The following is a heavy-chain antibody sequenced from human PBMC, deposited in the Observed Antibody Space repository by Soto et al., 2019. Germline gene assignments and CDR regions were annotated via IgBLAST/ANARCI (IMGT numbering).Heavy chain of an antibody. Sequence: GGSLRLSCVASGLNFNNAWMSWVRQAPGKGLEWVGLIKSKTHGETVDYAGPVRGRITISRDDSENTIYLQMNSLESEDTAVDYFVTPGGGGSYSPFDFWGQGTLVTVSS. CDR3: VTPGGGGSYSPFDF. CDR2: IKSKTHGETV. CDR1: GLNFNNAW. V-gene: IGHV3-15*01. D-gene: IGHD1-26*01. J-gene: IGHJ3*01.